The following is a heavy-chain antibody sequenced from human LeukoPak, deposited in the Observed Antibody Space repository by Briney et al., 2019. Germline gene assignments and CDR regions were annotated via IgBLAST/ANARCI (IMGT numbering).Heavy chain of an antibody. CDR3: ARGGFDWLLFNYYYYMDV. CDR1: GFTFSNAW. CDR2: ISNRGGKT. D-gene: IGHD3-9*01. J-gene: IGHJ6*03. V-gene: IGHV3-21*01. Sequence: GGSLRLSCAASGFTFSNAWMSWVRQAPGKGLEWVSGISNRGGKTYYADSVKGRFTISRDNAKNSLYLQMNSLRAEDTAVYYCARGGFDWLLFNYYYYMDVWGKGTTVTISS.